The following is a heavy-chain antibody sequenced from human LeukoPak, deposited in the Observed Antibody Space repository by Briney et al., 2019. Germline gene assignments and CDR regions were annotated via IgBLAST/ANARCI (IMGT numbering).Heavy chain of an antibody. Sequence: SETLSLTCTVSGGSISSSSYYWGWIRQPPGKGLEWIGSIYYSGSTYYNPSLKSRVTISADMSKNQFSLQLSSVTAADTAVYFCARASRPGGDSSGYEFDYWGQGTLVTVSS. D-gene: IGHD3-22*01. CDR2: IYYSGST. V-gene: IGHV4-39*07. CDR3: ARASRPGGDSSGYEFDY. J-gene: IGHJ4*02. CDR1: GGSISSSSYY.